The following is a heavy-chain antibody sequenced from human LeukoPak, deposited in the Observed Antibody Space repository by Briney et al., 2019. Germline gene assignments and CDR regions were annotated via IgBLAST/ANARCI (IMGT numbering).Heavy chain of an antibody. J-gene: IGHJ4*02. V-gene: IGHV4-61*02. D-gene: IGHD1-1*01. Sequence: SETLSLTCTVFGGSISSGSYYWSWIRQPAGKGLEWIGRIYTSGSTNYNPSLKSRVTISVDTSKNQFSLKLSSVTAADTAVYYCARRMRTTGTTTFDYWGQGTLVTVSS. CDR2: IYTSGST. CDR1: GGSISSGSYY. CDR3: ARRMRTTGTTTFDY.